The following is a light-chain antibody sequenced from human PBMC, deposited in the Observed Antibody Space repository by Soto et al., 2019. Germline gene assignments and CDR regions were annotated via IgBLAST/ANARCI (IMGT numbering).Light chain of an antibody. Sequence: QSVLTQPPSVSAAPGQKVTISCSGGSSNIGNGYVSWYQQLPGTAPKLLIYDNNKRPSGIPDRFSGSMSGTSATLVITGRQTADEADYYCGTWDSSLSAAVFGGGTKLTVL. V-gene: IGLV1-51*01. CDR1: SSNIGNGY. J-gene: IGLJ2*01. CDR3: GTWDSSLSAAV. CDR2: DNN.